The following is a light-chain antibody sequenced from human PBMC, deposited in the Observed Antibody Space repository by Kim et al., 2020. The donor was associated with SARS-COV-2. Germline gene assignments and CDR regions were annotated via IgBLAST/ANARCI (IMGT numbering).Light chain of an antibody. CDR3: AAWDDSVNGWL. Sequence: QSVLTQPPSASGTAGQRVTISCSGGNSNIGSNTVNWYQQLPGTAPKLLIYSNSQRPSGVPDRFSGSKSGTSASLTISGPQSGDEAAYYCAAWDDSVNGWLFGGGTKLTVL. J-gene: IGLJ3*02. CDR1: NSNIGSNT. CDR2: SNS. V-gene: IGLV1-44*01.